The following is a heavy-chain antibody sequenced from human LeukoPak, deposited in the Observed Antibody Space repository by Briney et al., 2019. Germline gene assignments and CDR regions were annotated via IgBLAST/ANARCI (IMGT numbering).Heavy chain of an antibody. J-gene: IGHJ6*03. Sequence: GGSLRLSCAASGFTVSSNYMTWVRQTPGKGLEWVSLIYSGGSTYYADSVKGRFTISRDNSKNTLYLQMNSLRAEDTAVYYCAKDSGGSDSYYYYYMDVWGKGTTVTISS. V-gene: IGHV3-66*01. CDR3: AKDSGGSDSYYYYYMDV. CDR2: IYSGGST. CDR1: GFTVSSNY. D-gene: IGHD3-10*01.